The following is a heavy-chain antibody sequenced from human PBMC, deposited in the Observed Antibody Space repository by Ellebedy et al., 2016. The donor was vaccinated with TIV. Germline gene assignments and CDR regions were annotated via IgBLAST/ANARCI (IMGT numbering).Heavy chain of an antibody. J-gene: IGHJ5*02. CDR3: AKLGNPAQAAADTGS. CDR2: ISYSGIT. Sequence: SETLSLXXTVSGGSLSGFYWSWIRQTPGKGLEWIGYISYSGITSYNPSLKSRVIISVDTSKNQFSLNLSSVTAADTAVYYCAKLGNPAQAAADTGSWGQGTLVTVSS. CDR1: GGSLSGFY. V-gene: IGHV4-59*01. D-gene: IGHD6-13*01.